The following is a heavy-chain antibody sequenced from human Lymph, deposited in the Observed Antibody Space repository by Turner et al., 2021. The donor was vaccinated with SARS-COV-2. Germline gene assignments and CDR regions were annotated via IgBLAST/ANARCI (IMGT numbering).Heavy chain of an antibody. CDR3: ARDDREFWSGYYTHYYYYGMDV. Sequence: QVQLVESGGGVVQPGRSLRLSCAASGFTFSSYAMHWVRQAPGKGLEWVAVISYDGSNKNYADSVKGRFTISRDNSKNTLYLQMNSLRAEDTAVNYCARDDREFWSGYYTHYYYYGMDVWGQGTTVTVSS. CDR2: ISYDGSNK. J-gene: IGHJ6*02. D-gene: IGHD3-3*01. V-gene: IGHV3-30*04. CDR1: GFTFSSYA.